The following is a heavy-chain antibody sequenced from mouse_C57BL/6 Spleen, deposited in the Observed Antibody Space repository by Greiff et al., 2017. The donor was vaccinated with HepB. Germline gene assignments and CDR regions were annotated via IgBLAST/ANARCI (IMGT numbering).Heavy chain of an antibody. CDR3: ARTVANWDWFAY. V-gene: IGHV1-64*01. D-gene: IGHD4-1*01. CDR1: GYTFTSYW. CDR2: IHPNSGST. J-gene: IGHJ3*01. Sequence: QVQLKQPGAELVKPGASVKLSCKASGYTFTSYWMHWVKQRPGQGLEWIGMIHPNSGSTNYNEKFKSKATLTVDKSSSTAYMQLSSLTSEDSAVYYCARTVANWDWFAYWGQGTLVTVSA.